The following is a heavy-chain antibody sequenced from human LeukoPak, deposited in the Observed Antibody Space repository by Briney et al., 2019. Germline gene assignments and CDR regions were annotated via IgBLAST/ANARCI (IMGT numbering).Heavy chain of an antibody. CDR3: ASQITMVRGIMRWDWFDP. D-gene: IGHD3-10*01. J-gene: IGHJ5*02. CDR2: ISAYNGNT. Sequence: ASVKVSCKASGYTFTSYIINWVRQAPGQGLEWMGWISAYNGNTNYAQKFQGRVTMTTDTSTSTAYMELRSLRSDDTAVYYCASQITMVRGIMRWDWFDPWGQGTLVTVSS. CDR1: GYTFTSYI. V-gene: IGHV1-18*01.